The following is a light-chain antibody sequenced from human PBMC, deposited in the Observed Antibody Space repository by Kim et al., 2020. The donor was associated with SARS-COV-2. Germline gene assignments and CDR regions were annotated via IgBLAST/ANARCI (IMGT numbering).Light chain of an antibody. V-gene: IGLV1-44*01. CDR2: SND. CDR3: AAWDDSLDGPS. J-gene: IGLJ2*01. CDR1: TSNIGSDT. Sequence: ELTQPPSASGTPGQTVTIPCSGITSNIGSDTVNWYQQFPGTAPKLLIYSNDQRPSGVPDRFSGSKSGTSASLAISGLQSEDEADYYCAAWDDSLDGPSFGGGTQLTVL.